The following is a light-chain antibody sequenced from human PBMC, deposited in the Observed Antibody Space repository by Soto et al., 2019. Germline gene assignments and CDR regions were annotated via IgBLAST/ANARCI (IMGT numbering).Light chain of an antibody. Sequence: DIHMTQSPSTLSGSVGDRVTITCLASQTNSSWLAWYQQKPGKAPKLLIYKASTLKSGVPSRFSGSGSGTEFTLTISSLQPDDFATYYCQHYNSYSEAFGQGTKVDIK. CDR2: KAS. V-gene: IGKV1-5*03. CDR3: QHYNSYSEA. J-gene: IGKJ1*01. CDR1: QTNSSW.